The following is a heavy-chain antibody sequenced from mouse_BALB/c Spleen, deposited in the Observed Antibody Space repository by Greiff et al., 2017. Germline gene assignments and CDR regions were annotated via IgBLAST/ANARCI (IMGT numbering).Heavy chain of an antibody. Sequence: DVKLVESGGGLVKPGGSLKLSCAASGFTFSSYAMSWVRQTPEKRLEWVASISSGGSTYYPDSVKGRFTISRDNARNILYLQMSSLRSEDTAMYYCARRAGTFDYWGQGTTLTVSS. D-gene: IGHD4-1*01. V-gene: IGHV5-6-5*01. CDR1: GFTFSSYA. CDR3: ARRAGTFDY. CDR2: ISSGGST. J-gene: IGHJ2*01.